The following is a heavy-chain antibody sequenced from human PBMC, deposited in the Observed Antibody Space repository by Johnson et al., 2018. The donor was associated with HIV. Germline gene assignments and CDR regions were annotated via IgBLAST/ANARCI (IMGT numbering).Heavy chain of an antibody. J-gene: IGHJ3*02. D-gene: IGHD2-2*01. CDR3: SREVYQMTAFDI. Sequence: VQLVESGGGLVKPGGSLKLSCEASGFTFSNVWMHWVRKAPGRGLEWVGRIKSKRDGGAIDYAAPVKGRFTISRDDSKNTLYLQINSLKTDDTGVYCCSREVYQMTAFDIWGQGTVVTVSS. CDR2: IKSKRDGGAI. V-gene: IGHV3-15*01. CDR1: GFTFSNVW.